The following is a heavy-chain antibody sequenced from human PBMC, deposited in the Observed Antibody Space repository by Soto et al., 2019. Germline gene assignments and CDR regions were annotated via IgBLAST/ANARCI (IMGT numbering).Heavy chain of an antibody. CDR1: GYSFTSYW. CDR3: AIGFTVGRAFDI. D-gene: IGHD4-4*01. V-gene: IGHV5-51*01. J-gene: IGHJ3*02. CDR2: IYPGDSCT. Sequence: GESLKISCNGSGYSFTSYWIGWVRQMPGKGLEWMGIIYPGDSCTIYSPPFQGQATISPDKSISTAYLQWSSLKASDTAMYYCAIGFTVGRAFDIWGQGTMVTVSS.